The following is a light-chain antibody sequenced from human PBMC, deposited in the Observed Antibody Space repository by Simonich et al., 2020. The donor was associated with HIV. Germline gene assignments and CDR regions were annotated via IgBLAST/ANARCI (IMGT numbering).Light chain of an antibody. CDR3: CSYAGNYNWV. J-gene: IGLJ3*02. Sequence: QSALTQPRSVSGSPGQSVTISCTGTSSDVGGYNYVSWYQQHPGKAPKLMIYDVRKRPSGVPDRFSGSKSGNTASLTISGLQAEDEADYYCCSYAGNYNWVFGGGTKLTVL. CDR1: SSDVGGYNY. V-gene: IGLV2-11*01. CDR2: DVR.